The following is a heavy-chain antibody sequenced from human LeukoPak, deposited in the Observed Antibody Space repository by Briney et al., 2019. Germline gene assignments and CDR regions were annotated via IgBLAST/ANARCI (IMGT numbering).Heavy chain of an antibody. Sequence: PGGSLRLSCAASGFTFKNIGMHWVRQAPGKGLEWVAYIQYDGDKEYYAASVKGRFTISRDNSKNTLSLEMNSLRPEDTAVYYCATDLSSGWSGGNSWGQGALVIVSS. D-gene: IGHD6-19*01. V-gene: IGHV3-30*02. CDR1: GFTFKNIG. CDR2: IQYDGDKE. CDR3: ATDLSSGWSGGNS. J-gene: IGHJ4*02.